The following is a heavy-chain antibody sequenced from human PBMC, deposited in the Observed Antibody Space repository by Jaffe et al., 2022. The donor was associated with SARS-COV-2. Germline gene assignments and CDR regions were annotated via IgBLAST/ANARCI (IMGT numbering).Heavy chain of an antibody. V-gene: IGHV1-69*01. D-gene: IGHD2-8*01. CDR2: IIPIFGTA. CDR1: GGTFSSYA. Sequence: QVQLVQSGAEVKKPGSSVKVSCKASGGTFSSYAISWVRQAPGQGLEWMGGIIPIFGTANYAQKFQGRVTITADESTSTAYMELSSLRSEDTAVYYCARDVISVYAIAGAYYYYGMDVWGQGTTVTVSS. CDR3: ARDVISVYAIAGAYYYYGMDV. J-gene: IGHJ6*02.